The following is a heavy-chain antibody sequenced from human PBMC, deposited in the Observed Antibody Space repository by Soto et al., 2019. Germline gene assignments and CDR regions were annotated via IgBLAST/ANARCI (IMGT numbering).Heavy chain of an antibody. Sequence: QVQLQQLGAGLLKPSETLSLTCAVYGGSFRGHHWSWIRQPPGKGLEWIGEINHSGSTNYNPSLKSRVSISVDTSKNQFSLKLNSVTAADTAVYYCARVDDYWGQGTLVTVSS. CDR2: INHSGST. CDR3: ARVDDY. J-gene: IGHJ4*02. D-gene: IGHD2-15*01. V-gene: IGHV4-34*01. CDR1: GGSFRGHH.